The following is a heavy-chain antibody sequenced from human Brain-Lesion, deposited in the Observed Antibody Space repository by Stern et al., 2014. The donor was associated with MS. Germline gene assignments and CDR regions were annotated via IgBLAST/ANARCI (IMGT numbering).Heavy chain of an antibody. CDR3: ARDQRGITIFGVVTDYYYLGMDV. CDR1: GYIFTGYY. CDR2: INPNTGGT. V-gene: IGHV1-2*02. Sequence: QMQLVQSGAEVKKPGASVKVSCKTSGYIFTGYYIHWVRQAPGQGLEWMAWINPNTGGTKSAQKFQARVTMSRDTSISTAYVELSSLTSDDTAVYYCARDQRGITIFGVVTDYYYLGMDVWGQGTTVTVSS. J-gene: IGHJ6*02. D-gene: IGHD3-3*01.